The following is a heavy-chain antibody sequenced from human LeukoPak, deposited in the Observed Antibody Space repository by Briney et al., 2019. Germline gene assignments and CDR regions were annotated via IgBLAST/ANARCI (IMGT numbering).Heavy chain of an antibody. D-gene: IGHD5-18*01. CDR1: GFTFSSCC. V-gene: IGHV3-21*01. J-gene: IGHJ4*02. Sequence: GGSLRLSCAASGFTFSSCCMNWVRLAPGKGLEWVSSISSSSSYIYYADSVKGRFTISRDNAKNSLYLQMNSLRAEDTAVYYCASGYTYGFDYWGQGTLVTVSS. CDR3: ASGYTYGFDY. CDR2: ISSSSSYI.